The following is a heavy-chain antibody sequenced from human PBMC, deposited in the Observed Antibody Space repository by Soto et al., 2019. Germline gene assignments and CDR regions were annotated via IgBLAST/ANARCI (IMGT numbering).Heavy chain of an antibody. J-gene: IGHJ5*02. CDR2: IMPLFGTA. D-gene: IGHD3-3*01. CDR1: GDSSSSYA. Sequence: QVQLVQSGAEVRKPGSSVKVSCKASGDSSSSYAISWVRQAPGQGLEWMGGIMPLFGTANYAQKVQGRVTITAEQFTSTVFMEMTSLRSEDTAVYYCARADYDFWSGLGNSWGQGTLVTVSS. V-gene: IGHV1-69*01. CDR3: ARADYDFWSGLGNS.